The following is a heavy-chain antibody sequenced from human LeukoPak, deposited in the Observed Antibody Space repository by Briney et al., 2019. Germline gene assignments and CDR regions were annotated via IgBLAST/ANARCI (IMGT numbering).Heavy chain of an antibody. CDR3: ARACGIVVVKDAFDI. CDR1: GGSISSSSYY. D-gene: IGHD3-22*01. V-gene: IGHV4-39*01. Sequence: SETLSLTCTVSGGSISSSSYYWGWIRQPPGKGLEWIGSIYYSGSTNYNPSLKSRVTISVDTSKNQLSLKLSSVTAADTAVYYCARACGIVVVKDAFDIWGQGTMVTVSS. CDR2: IYYSGST. J-gene: IGHJ3*02.